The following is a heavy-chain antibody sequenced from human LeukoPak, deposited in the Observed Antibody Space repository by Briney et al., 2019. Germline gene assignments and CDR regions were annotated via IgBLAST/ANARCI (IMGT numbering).Heavy chain of an antibody. CDR1: GFTFSRYW. V-gene: IGHV3-74*01. CDR2: TNSDGSLP. Sequence: GGSLRLSCAASGFTFSRYWMHWVRQAPGKGLVWVSRTNSDGSLPSYADSVKGRFTISRDNAKNTLYLQMNSLGVEDAAIYYCARGLPGYSNTWNDHWGQGTLVTVSS. J-gene: IGHJ5*02. CDR3: ARGLPGYSNTWNDH. D-gene: IGHD6-13*01.